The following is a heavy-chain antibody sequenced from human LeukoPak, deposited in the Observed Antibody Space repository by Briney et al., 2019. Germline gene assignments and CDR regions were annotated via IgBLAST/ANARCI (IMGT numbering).Heavy chain of an antibody. V-gene: IGHV3-30*02. D-gene: IGHD3-3*01. Sequence: PGGSLRLSCAASGFTFSSYGMHWVRQAPGKGLEWVAFIRYDGSNKYYADSVKGRFTISRDNSKNTLYIQMNSLRAEDTAVYYCAKDARITIFGVVTPDYWGQGTLVTVSS. J-gene: IGHJ4*02. CDR2: IRYDGSNK. CDR3: AKDARITIFGVVTPDY. CDR1: GFTFSSYG.